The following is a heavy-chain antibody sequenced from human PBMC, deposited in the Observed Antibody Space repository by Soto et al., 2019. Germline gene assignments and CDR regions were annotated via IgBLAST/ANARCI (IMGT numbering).Heavy chain of an antibody. Sequence: GASVSVSRKSSGYTFPGHFIHLVRQPPAEGREGMGVIGPERGATRSAHKFQGRVTMTRDMSITTVYLELNNQSPDDTAGYFCGRGRSGQRFVVYWGQGTPVTVSS. CDR1: GYTFPGHF. D-gene: IGHD5-12*01. V-gene: IGHV1-2*02. CDR2: IGPERGAT. CDR3: GRGRSGQRFVVY. J-gene: IGHJ4*02.